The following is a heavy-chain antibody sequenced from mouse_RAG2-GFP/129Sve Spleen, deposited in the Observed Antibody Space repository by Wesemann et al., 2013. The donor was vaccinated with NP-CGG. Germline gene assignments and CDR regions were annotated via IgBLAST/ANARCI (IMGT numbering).Heavy chain of an antibody. Sequence: GNGATSYNQKFKGKATLTADKSSSTAYMQLSSLTSEDSAVYYCARVEWFDYWGQGTTLTVSS. CDR2: GNGAT. D-gene: IGHD1-3*01. CDR3: ARVEWFDY. V-gene: IGHV1-12*01. J-gene: IGHJ2*01.